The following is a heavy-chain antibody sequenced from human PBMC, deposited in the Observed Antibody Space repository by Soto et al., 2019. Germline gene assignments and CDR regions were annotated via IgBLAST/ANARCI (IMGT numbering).Heavy chain of an antibody. CDR3: ARHDPIAKFENGLDV. J-gene: IGHJ6*02. V-gene: IGHV4-59*08. Sequence: QVQLQESGPGLVKPSETLSLTCTVSGGSISGYSCSWIRQPPGKGLEYSGYIYYRGTTNYNPSLKSRVTISVDTSKNHLSLHLSSVTVADTAIYFCARHDPIAKFENGLDVWGQGTTVTVS. D-gene: IGHD3-16*01. CDR2: IYYRGTT. CDR1: GGSISGYS.